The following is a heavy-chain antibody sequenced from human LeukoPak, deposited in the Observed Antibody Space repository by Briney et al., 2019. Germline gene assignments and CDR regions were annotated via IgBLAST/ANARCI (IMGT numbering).Heavy chain of an antibody. D-gene: IGHD2-8*01. CDR3: AREGYCTNGVCLRDFFDL. Sequence: SVKVSCKASVGTFSSYAISWVRQAPGQGLEWMGGIIPIFGTANYAQKFQARVTITTDGSTSAGYMELSSRRSEDTAVYYCAREGYCTNGVCLRDFFDLWGRGTLVTVSS. CDR1: VGTFSSYA. V-gene: IGHV1-69*05. CDR2: IIPIFGTA. J-gene: IGHJ2*01.